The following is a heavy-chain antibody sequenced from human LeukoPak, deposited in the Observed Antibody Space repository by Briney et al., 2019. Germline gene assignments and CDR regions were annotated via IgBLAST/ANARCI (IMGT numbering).Heavy chain of an antibody. Sequence: GESLRLSCAASGFTFSSYGMHWVRQAPGKGLEWVAVISYDGSNQYYADSVKGRFTISRDNSKNTLYLQMNSLRAEDTAVYYCAKGAYSYEYYFDYWGQGTLVTVSS. V-gene: IGHV3-30*18. CDR3: AKGAYSYEYYFDY. J-gene: IGHJ4*02. CDR2: ISYDGSNQ. D-gene: IGHD5-18*01. CDR1: GFTFSSYG.